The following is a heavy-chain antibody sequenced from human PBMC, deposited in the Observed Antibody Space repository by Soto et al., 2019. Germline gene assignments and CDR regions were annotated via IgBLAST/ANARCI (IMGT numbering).Heavy chain of an antibody. CDR3: ARHREIVVVPAAMDAFDI. D-gene: IGHD2-2*01. V-gene: IGHV5-51*01. CDR2: IYPGDSDT. CDR1: GYSFTSYW. J-gene: IGHJ3*02. Sequence: GESLKICCKGSGYSFTSYWIGWVRQMPGKGLEWMGIIYPGDSDTRYSPSFQGQVTISADKSISTAYLQWSSLKASDTAMYYCARHREIVVVPAAMDAFDIWGQGTMVTVSS.